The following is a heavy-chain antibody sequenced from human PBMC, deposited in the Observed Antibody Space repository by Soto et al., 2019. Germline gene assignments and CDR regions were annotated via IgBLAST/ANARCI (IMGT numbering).Heavy chain of an antibody. CDR1: GGSISSGDTY. CDR3: ARARSRWELFFDY. Sequence: QVQLQESGPGLVKPSQTLSLTCTVSGGSISSGDTYWSWIRQTPGKGLEWIGYIFYRGTTDYNPSLESRIPISVDTSENQFSLKLTSVTAADTAVYYCARARSRWELFFDYWGQGTLVTVSS. V-gene: IGHV4-30-4*01. J-gene: IGHJ4*02. D-gene: IGHD1-26*01. CDR2: IFYRGTT.